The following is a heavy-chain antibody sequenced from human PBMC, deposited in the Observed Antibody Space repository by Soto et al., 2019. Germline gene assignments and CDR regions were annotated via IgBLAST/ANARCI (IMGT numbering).Heavy chain of an antibody. J-gene: IGHJ4*02. D-gene: IGHD3-16*01. CDR3: ARVGGAY. CDR2: MSYDGSNK. Sequence: QVQLVESGGGVVQPGRSLRLSCAASGFAFSSYAMHWVRRAPGKGLEWMAVMSYDGSNKYYADSVKRRFTISRDNSKNTLDPQMNSLRPEETALYYCARVGGAYWGQGTLVIVSS. V-gene: IGHV3-30-3*01. CDR1: GFAFSSYA.